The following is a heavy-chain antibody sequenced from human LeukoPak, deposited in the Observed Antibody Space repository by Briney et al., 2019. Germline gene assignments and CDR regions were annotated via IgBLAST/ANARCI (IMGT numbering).Heavy chain of an antibody. CDR1: GFTFSDYY. Sequence: PGGSLRLSCVASGFTFSDYYMNWVRQAPGKGLEWVSYISSSSSTIYYADSVKGRFTISRDNAKNSLYLQMNSLRAEDTAVYYCARLVVPAAIRLELQDYWGQGTLVTVSS. V-gene: IGHV3-48*01. D-gene: IGHD2-2*02. CDR2: ISSSSSTI. CDR3: ARLVVPAAIRLELQDY. J-gene: IGHJ4*02.